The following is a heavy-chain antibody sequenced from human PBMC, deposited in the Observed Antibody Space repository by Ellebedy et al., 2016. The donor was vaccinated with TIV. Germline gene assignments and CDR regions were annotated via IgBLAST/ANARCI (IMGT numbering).Heavy chain of an antibody. D-gene: IGHD3-22*01. CDR1: GYTFTSFG. Sequence: ASVKVSCKASGYTFTSFGILWVRQAPGQGLECMGWISAYNGNTNYAAKLQGRVTMTTDTSTSTAFMELRSLRSDDTAVYYCARKGPFGYDTSGFSDYWGQGTLIPVSS. J-gene: IGHJ4*02. CDR2: ISAYNGNT. V-gene: IGHV1-18*01. CDR3: ARKGPFGYDTSGFSDY.